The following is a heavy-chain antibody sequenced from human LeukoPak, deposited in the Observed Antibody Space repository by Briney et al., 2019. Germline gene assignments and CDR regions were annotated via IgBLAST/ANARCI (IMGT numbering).Heavy chain of an antibody. Sequence: GGSLRLSCAAYGFTFSSYSMNWVRQAPGKGLEWVAVISYDGSNKYYADSVKGRFTISRDNSKNTLYLQMNSLRAEDTAVYYCAKEWELLNYYYYMDVWGKGTTVTVSS. D-gene: IGHD1-26*01. J-gene: IGHJ6*03. CDR2: ISYDGSNK. V-gene: IGHV3-30*18. CDR1: GFTFSSYS. CDR3: AKEWELLNYYYYMDV.